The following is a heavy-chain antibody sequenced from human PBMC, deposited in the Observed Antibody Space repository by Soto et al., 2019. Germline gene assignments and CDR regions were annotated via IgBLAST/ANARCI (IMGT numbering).Heavy chain of an antibody. CDR1: GFIFSGSA. CDR2: ILSKAGNYAT. Sequence: EVQLVESGGGLVQPGGSPKLSCAASGFIFSGSAVHWVRQASGKGLEWVGRILSKAGNYATAYPASMKGRFTISRDDSDNTAFLQMNSLKTEDTAVYYCIRGGSPYYYDYWGQGTLVAVSS. J-gene: IGHJ4*02. CDR3: IRGGSPYYYDY. V-gene: IGHV3-73*01.